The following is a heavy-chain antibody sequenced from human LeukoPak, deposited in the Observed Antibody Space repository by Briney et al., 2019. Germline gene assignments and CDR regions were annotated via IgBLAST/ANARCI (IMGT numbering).Heavy chain of an antibody. D-gene: IGHD2-2*01. CDR3: ARGRYCSSTSCYLGVAPHLDI. J-gene: IGHJ3*02. CDR2: IYTSGST. CDR1: GVSISSYY. V-gene: IGHV4-4*07. Sequence: PSETLSLTCTVSGVSISSYYWSWIRQPAGKGLEWIGRIYTSGSTNYNPSLKSRVTMSVDTSKNQFSLKLSSVTAADTAVYYCARGRYCSSTSCYLGVAPHLDIWGQGTMVTVSS.